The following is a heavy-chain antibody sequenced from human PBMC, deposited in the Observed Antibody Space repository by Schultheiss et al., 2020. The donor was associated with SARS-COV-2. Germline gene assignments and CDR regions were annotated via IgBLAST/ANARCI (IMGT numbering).Heavy chain of an antibody. CDR3: ARENLVGGWLTPDY. J-gene: IGHJ4*02. Sequence: SQTLSLTCAISGDSVSSNSAAWNWIRQSPSRGLEWLGRTYYRSKWYNDYAVSVKSRITIYPDTSKNQFSLQLNSVTPEDAAVYYCARENLVGGWLTPDYWGQGILVTVSS. V-gene: IGHV6-1*01. CDR2: TYYRSKWYN. CDR1: GDSVSSNSAA. D-gene: IGHD6-19*01.